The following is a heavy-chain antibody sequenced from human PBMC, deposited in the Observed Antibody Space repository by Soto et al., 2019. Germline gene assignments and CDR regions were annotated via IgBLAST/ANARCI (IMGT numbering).Heavy chain of an antibody. Sequence: QVPLVQSGAEVKKPGASVKVSCKASGYTFTSYGISWVRQAPGQGLEWMGWISAYNGNTNYAQKLQGRVTMTTDTSTRTAYMELRSLRSDDTAVYYCARDVLSRDYSWGSYRLDYWGQGTLVTVSS. CDR2: ISAYNGNT. V-gene: IGHV1-18*01. J-gene: IGHJ4*02. CDR1: GYTFTSYG. D-gene: IGHD3-16*02. CDR3: ARDVLSRDYSWGSYRLDY.